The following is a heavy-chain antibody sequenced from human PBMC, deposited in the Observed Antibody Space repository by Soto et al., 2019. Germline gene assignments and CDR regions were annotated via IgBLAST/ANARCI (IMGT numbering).Heavy chain of an antibody. D-gene: IGHD2-15*01. V-gene: IGHV4-31*03. CDR1: GGSISSGGYY. CDR3: ARAPLGYCSGGSCYDWFDP. CDR2: IYYSGST. J-gene: IGHJ5*02. Sequence: QAQLQESGPGLVKPSQTLSLTCTVSGGSISSGGYYWSWIRQHPGKGLEWIGYIYYSGSTYYNPSLKSRVTISVDTSKNQFSLKLSSVTAADTAVYYCARAPLGYCSGGSCYDWFDPWGQGTLVTVSS.